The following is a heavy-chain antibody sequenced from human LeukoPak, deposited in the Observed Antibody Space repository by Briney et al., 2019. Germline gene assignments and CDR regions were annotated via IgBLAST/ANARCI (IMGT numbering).Heavy chain of an antibody. CDR3: ARDNFWSGTDAFDI. V-gene: IGHV4-30-4*01. J-gene: IGHJ3*02. Sequence: PSETLSLTCTVSGGSINSGEHYWSWIRQPPGKGLEWIGYIYNSGSTYYNPSLKSRITISEDTSKNQFSLKLSSVTAADTAVYYCARDNFWSGTDAFDIWGQGTMVTVSS. CDR1: GGSINSGEHY. D-gene: IGHD3-3*01. CDR2: IYNSGST.